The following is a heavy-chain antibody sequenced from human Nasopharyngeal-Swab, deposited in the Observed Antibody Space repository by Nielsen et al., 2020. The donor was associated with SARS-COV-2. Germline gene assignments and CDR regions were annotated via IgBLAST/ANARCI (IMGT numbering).Heavy chain of an antibody. V-gene: IGHV3-21*01. CDR1: GFTFSSYS. CDR3: ARETPLPRSWYLLGPYYYGMDV. Sequence: GGSLRLSCAASGFTFSSYSMNWVRQAPGKGLEWVSSISSSSSYIYYADSVKGRFTISRDNAKNSLYLQMNSLRAEDTAVYYCARETPLPRSWYLLGPYYYGMDVWGQGTTVTVSS. CDR2: ISSSSSYI. D-gene: IGHD6-13*01. J-gene: IGHJ6*02.